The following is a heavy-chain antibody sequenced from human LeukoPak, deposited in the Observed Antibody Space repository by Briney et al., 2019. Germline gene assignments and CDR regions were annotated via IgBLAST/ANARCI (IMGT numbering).Heavy chain of an antibody. CDR2: ISSSSSTI. V-gene: IGHV3-48*01. Sequence: PGGSLRLSCAASGFTFSSYEMNWVRQAPGKGLEWVSYISSSSSTIYYADSVKGRFTISRDNAKNSLYLQMNSLRAEDAAVYYCASELPYYYLWAFDIWGQGTMVTVSS. D-gene: IGHD3-3*01. J-gene: IGHJ3*02. CDR3: ASELPYYYLWAFDI. CDR1: GFTFSSYE.